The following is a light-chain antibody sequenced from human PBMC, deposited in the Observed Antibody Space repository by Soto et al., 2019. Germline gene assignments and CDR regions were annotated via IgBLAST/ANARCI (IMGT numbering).Light chain of an antibody. CDR3: QSYDSSLSAYVV. J-gene: IGLJ2*01. V-gene: IGLV1-40*01. Sequence: QSVLTQPPSVSGAPGQRVTISCPGSSSNIGAGYDVHWYQQLPGTAPKLLIDGNSNRPSGVPDRFSGSKSGTSASLAITGLQAEDDADYYCQSYDSSLSAYVVFGGGTKRTVL. CDR1: SSNIGAGYD. CDR2: GNS.